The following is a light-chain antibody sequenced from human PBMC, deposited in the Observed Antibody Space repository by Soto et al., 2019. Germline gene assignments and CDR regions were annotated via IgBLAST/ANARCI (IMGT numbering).Light chain of an antibody. Sequence: QSVLTQPPSASGSPGQSVTISCTGTRSDVGAYTYVSWYQQHPGKAPKLMIYEVTKRPSGVPDRFSGSKSGNTASLTVSGLQAEDEAEYYCSSYAGSNNFPYVFGTGTKVTVL. CDR2: EVT. CDR1: RSDVGAYTY. V-gene: IGLV2-8*01. CDR3: SSYAGSNNFPYV. J-gene: IGLJ1*01.